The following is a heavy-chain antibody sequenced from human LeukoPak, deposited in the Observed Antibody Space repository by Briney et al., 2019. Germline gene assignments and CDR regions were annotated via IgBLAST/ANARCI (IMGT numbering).Heavy chain of an antibody. CDR1: GGSISSYH. D-gene: IGHD1-26*01. CDR2: IYSSGRT. J-gene: IGHJ5*02. Sequence: PSETLSLTCTVSGGSISSYHWSWIRQPAGKGLEWIGRIYSSGRTNYNSSLKSRVTMSVDTSKNQFSLKLSSVTAADTAVYYCARHSQWDFDPWGQGTLVTVSS. CDR3: ARHSQWDFDP. V-gene: IGHV4-4*07.